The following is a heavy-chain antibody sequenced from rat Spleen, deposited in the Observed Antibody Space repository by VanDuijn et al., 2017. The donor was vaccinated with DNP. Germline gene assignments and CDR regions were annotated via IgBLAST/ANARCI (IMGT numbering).Heavy chain of an antibody. D-gene: IGHD1-12*03. J-gene: IGHJ4*01. CDR3: ARDDGYQGMDA. CDR2: MWSDGDT. V-gene: IGHV2-32*01. CDR1: GFSLPTYH. Sequence: QVQLKESGPDLVQPSQTLSLTCTVSGFSLPTYHVHWVRQPPGTGLEWMGVMWSDGDTSYNSALKSRLSISRDTSKSQVFLKMNSLQTEDTATYYCARDDGYQGMDAWGQGTSVIVSS.